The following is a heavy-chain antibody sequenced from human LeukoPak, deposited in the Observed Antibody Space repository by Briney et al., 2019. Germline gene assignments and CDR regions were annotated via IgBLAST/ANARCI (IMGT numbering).Heavy chain of an antibody. CDR2: IYYSGST. V-gene: IGHV4-59*01. Sequence: SETLSLTCTVSGGSISSYYWSWIRQPPGKGLQWIGYIYYSGSTNYNPSLKSRVTISIDTSKNQISLKLSSVTAADTAVYYCARNDDYWYFDLWGCGTLVTVSS. CDR3: ARNDDYWYFDL. CDR1: GGSISSYY. D-gene: IGHD1-1*01. J-gene: IGHJ2*01.